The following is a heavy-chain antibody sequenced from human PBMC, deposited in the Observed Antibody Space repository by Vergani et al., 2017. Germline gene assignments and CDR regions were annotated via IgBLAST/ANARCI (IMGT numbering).Heavy chain of an antibody. CDR2: LSGSGGST. CDR1: GFTFSNYA. J-gene: IGHJ4*02. CDR3: ANHEEGKMEFYYFDY. Sequence: EVQLLESGGGLVQPGGSLRLSCAASGFTFSNYAMSWVRQAPGKGLEWVSTLSGSGGSTYYADSVKGRFTISRDNSKNTLYLQMNSLRAEDTAVYYCANHEEGKMEFYYFDYWGQGTLVTVSS. D-gene: IGHD1-1*01. V-gene: IGHV3-23*01.